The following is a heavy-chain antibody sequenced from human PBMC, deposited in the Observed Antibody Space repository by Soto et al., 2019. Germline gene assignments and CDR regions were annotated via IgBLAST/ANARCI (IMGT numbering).Heavy chain of an antibody. CDR2: ISTYNGNT. CDR3: ARVGYDSSGSYYPHYFEV. J-gene: IGHJ1*01. D-gene: IGHD3-22*01. V-gene: IGHV1-18*01. CDR1: GYTFSSYG. Sequence: QVQLVQSGAEVKKPGASVKVSCKASGYTFSSYGLSWVRQAPGQGLEWMGWISTYNGNTNYAQKLQGRATMTTDTSPSTAYMELRSLRSDDTAVYYCARVGYDSSGSYYPHYFEVWGQGTLVTVSS.